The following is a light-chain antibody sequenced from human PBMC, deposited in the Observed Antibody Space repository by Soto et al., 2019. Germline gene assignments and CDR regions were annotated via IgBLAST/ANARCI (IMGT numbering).Light chain of an antibody. Sequence: EIVMTQSPATLSVSPGERATLSCRASQSVSSNLAWYQQKPGQAPRLLIHGASTRATGIPARFSGSGSGTDFTLTITSLQSEDFAVYYCQQYNNPSTFGQGTKVEIK. J-gene: IGKJ1*01. V-gene: IGKV3-15*01. CDR1: QSVSSN. CDR3: QQYNNPST. CDR2: GAS.